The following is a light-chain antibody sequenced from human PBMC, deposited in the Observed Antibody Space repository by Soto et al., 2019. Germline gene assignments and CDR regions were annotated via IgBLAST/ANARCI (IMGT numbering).Light chain of an antibody. Sequence: EIVMTQSPAILSVSPGEGANLSCRASQGIGDTLAWYQQKTGQTHRILIFDTSIRATGLPARFSGSRSGAEFTLTISSLQSEDFAVYYCQHYVNSTLTISGGAKVESK. CDR3: QHYVNSTLT. J-gene: IGKJ4*01. CDR2: DTS. V-gene: IGKV3-15*01. CDR1: QGIGDT.